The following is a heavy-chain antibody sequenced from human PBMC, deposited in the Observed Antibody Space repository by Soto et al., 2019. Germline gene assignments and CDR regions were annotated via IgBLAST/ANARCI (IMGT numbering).Heavy chain of an antibody. J-gene: IGHJ6*02. CDR2: INHSGST. Sequence: SETLSLTCTVYGGSFSGYYWSWIRQPPGKGLDWIGEINHSGSTTYNPSLKSRVTISVDTSKNQFSLKLSSVTAADTAVYYCARGATTVEHYYYYGMDVWGQGTTVTVSS. CDR1: GGSFSGYY. CDR3: ARGATTVEHYYYYGMDV. V-gene: IGHV4-34*01. D-gene: IGHD4-17*01.